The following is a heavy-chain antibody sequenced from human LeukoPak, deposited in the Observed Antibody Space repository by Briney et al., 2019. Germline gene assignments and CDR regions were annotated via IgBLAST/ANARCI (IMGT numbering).Heavy chain of an antibody. V-gene: IGHV3-7*01. J-gene: IGHJ4*02. Sequence: GGSLRLSCAASGFTFSRYWMRWVRQAPGKGLEWVANIKEDGSEKYYVDSVKGRFTISRDNAKTSLYLQMNSLRTEDTAVYYCASGRGGSYWGQGTLVTVSS. D-gene: IGHD1-26*01. CDR2: IKEDGSEK. CDR3: ASGRGGSY. CDR1: GFTFSRYW.